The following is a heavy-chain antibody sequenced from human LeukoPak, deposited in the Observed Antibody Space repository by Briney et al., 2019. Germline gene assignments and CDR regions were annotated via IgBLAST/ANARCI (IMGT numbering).Heavy chain of an antibody. J-gene: IGHJ5*02. CDR1: GGSISSYY. CDR3: ASAGRGYSGYAFT. CDR2: IYYSGST. Sequence: SETLSLTRTVSGGSISSYYWSWIRQPPGKGLEWIGYIYYSGSTNYNPSLKSRVTISVDTSKNQFSLKLSSVTAADTAVYYCASAGRGYSGYAFTWGQGTLVTVSS. D-gene: IGHD5-12*01. V-gene: IGHV4-59*01.